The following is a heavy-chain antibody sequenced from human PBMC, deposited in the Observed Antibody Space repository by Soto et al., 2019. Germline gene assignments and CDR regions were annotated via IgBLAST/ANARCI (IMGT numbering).Heavy chain of an antibody. Sequence: EVQLVESGGGLVQPGGSLRLSCAASGFMFNSYAMHWVRQAPGKGLEYVSAISSLGDSTFYANSVKNRFTISRDNSKNTLYLQMGSLRAEDMAVYYWARRTGGWYFDLWGRGTMVTVSS. V-gene: IGHV3-64*01. D-gene: IGHD7-27*01. CDR2: ISSLGDST. CDR1: GFMFNSYA. CDR3: ARRTGGWYFDL. J-gene: IGHJ2*01.